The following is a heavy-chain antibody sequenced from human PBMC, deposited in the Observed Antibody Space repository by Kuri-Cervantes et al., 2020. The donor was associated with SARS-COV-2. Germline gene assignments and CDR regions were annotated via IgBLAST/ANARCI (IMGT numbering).Heavy chain of an antibody. CDR1: GGTFSSYA. J-gene: IGHJ4*02. Sequence: SVKVSCKASGGTFSSYAISWVRQAPGQGLEWMGGIIPIFGIANYAQKFQGRVTITADKSTSTAYMELSSLRSEDTAVYYCARDDYGDYGGYWGQGTLVTVSS. CDR2: IIPIFGIA. D-gene: IGHD4-17*01. V-gene: IGHV1-69*10. CDR3: ARDDYGDYGGY.